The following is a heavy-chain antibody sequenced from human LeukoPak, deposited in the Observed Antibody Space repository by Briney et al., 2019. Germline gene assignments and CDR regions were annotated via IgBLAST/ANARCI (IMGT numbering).Heavy chain of an antibody. CDR3: ARDKRRPTMVRGRTYWFDP. D-gene: IGHD3-10*01. Sequence: PSETLSLTCAVYGGSFSGYYWSWIRQPPGKGLEWIGEINHSGSTNHNPSLKSRVTISVDTSKNQFSLKLSSVTAADTAVYYCARDKRRPTMVRGRTYWFDPWGQGTLVTVSS. CDR1: GGSFSGYY. CDR2: INHSGST. V-gene: IGHV4-34*01. J-gene: IGHJ5*02.